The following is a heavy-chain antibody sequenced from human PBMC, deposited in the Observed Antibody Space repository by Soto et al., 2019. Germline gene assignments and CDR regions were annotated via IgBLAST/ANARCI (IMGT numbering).Heavy chain of an antibody. CDR3: AKDTNLGCSGGSCYYFDY. J-gene: IGHJ4*02. CDR1: GFTFSSYA. Sequence: GGSLRLSCAASGFTFSSYAMSWVRQAPGKGLEWVSAISGSGGSTYYADSVKGRFTISRDNSKNTLYLQMNSLRAEDTAVYYCAKDTNLGCSGGSCYYFDYWGQGTLVTVSS. CDR2: ISGSGGST. V-gene: IGHV3-23*01. D-gene: IGHD2-15*01.